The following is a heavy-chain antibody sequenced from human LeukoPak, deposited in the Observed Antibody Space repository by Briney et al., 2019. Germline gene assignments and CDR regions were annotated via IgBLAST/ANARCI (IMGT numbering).Heavy chain of an antibody. CDR1: GGSISSSSYS. J-gene: IGHJ6*03. Sequence: SRTLSLTCAVSGGSISSSSYSWGWIRQPPGTGLEWIGSIYYSGSTYYNPSLKSRVTISVDTSKNQFSLKLSSVTAADTAVYYCAVSNGYYYYYMDVWGKGTTVTVSS. CDR2: IYYSGST. CDR3: AVSNGYYYYYMDV. V-gene: IGHV4-39*01.